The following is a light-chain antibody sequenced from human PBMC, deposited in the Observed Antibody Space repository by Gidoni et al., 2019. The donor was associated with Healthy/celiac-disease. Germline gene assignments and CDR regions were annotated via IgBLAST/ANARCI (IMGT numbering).Light chain of an antibody. V-gene: IGKV1-39*01. Sequence: DIQMTQSPSSLSASVGDRVTITCRASQRISSSLNWYQQKPGKAPKLLLYAASSLQSGVPSRFSGSGSGTDFTLTISSLQPEDFATYYCQQSYSTPRTFGQGTKLEIK. CDR2: AAS. J-gene: IGKJ2*01. CDR1: QRISSS. CDR3: QQSYSTPRT.